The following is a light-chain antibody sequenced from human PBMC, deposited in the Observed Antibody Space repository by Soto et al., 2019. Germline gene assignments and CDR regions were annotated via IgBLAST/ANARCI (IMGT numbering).Light chain of an antibody. V-gene: IGLV2-8*01. J-gene: IGLJ1*01. CDR1: SSDVGGYNY. Sequence: QSALTQPRSVSGSPGQSVTISCTGTSSDVGGYNYVSWYQQHPGKAPKLMIYEVNKRPSGVPDRFSGSKSGNMASLTVSGLQAEDEADYYCSSYAGSSNVFGTGTKVTVL. CDR3: SSYAGSSNV. CDR2: EVN.